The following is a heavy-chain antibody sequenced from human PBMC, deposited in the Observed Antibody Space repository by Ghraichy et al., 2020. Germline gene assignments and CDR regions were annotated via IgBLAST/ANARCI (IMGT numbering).Heavy chain of an antibody. Sequence: SQTLSLTCTVSGGSISSSSYYWGWIRQPPGKGLEWIGSIYYSGSTYYNPSLKSRVTISVDTSKNQFSLKLSSVTAADTAVYYCARIVRYEMATIMIRQYYFDYWGQGTLVTVSS. D-gene: IGHD5-24*01. CDR1: GGSISSSSYY. J-gene: IGHJ4*02. V-gene: IGHV4-39*01. CDR3: ARIVRYEMATIMIRQYYFDY. CDR2: IYYSGST.